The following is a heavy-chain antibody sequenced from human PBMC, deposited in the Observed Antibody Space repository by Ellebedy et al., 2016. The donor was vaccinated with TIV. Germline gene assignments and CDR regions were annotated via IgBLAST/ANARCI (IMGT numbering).Heavy chain of an antibody. V-gene: IGHV1-46*02. CDR1: GYTFDAYY. Sequence: AASVKVSCKASGYTFDAYYMHWVRQAPGQGLEWMGIINPSGRSTAYSQRLQGRVTMTRDTSTSTVYMELSSLTSEDTAVYYCVRDKETSRADIFDIWGQGTMVTVSS. CDR3: VRDKETSRADIFDI. J-gene: IGHJ3*02. CDR2: INPSGRST. D-gene: IGHD2-15*01.